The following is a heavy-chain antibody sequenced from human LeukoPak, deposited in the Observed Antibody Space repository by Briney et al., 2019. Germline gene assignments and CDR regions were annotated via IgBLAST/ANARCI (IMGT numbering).Heavy chain of an antibody. Sequence: GGSLRLSCAASGFTFSSYAMNWVRQAPGKGLEWVSAISGRAGSTSYADSVKGRFTISRDNSKNTLYLRMNSLRAEDTAVYYCAKDGVAGKIMYYFDYRGQGTLVTVSS. J-gene: IGHJ4*02. CDR1: GFTFSSYA. V-gene: IGHV3-23*01. CDR2: ISGRAGST. CDR3: AKDGVAGKIMYYFDY. D-gene: IGHD6-19*01.